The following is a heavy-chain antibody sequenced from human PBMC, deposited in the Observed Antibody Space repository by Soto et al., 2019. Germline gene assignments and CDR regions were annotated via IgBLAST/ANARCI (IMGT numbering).Heavy chain of an antibody. V-gene: IGHV3-30-3*01. CDR3: ASCANGQQLWSSFLDY. J-gene: IGHJ4*02. CDR2: ISYDGSNK. CDR1: GFTFSSYA. D-gene: IGHD5-18*01. Sequence: QVQLVESGGGVVQPGRSLRLSCAASGFTFSSYAMHWVRQAPGKGLEWVAVISYDGSNKYYADSVKGRFTISRDNSKNTLYLQMNSLRAEDTAVYYCASCANGQQLWSSFLDYWGQGTLVTVSS.